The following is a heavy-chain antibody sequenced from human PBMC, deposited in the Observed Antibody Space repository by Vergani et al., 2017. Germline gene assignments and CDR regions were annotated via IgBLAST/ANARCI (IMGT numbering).Heavy chain of an antibody. Sequence: EVQLVESGGGLVQPGGSLRLSCAASGFTFSSYEMNWVRQAPGKGLEWVSYISSSSSYIYYADSVKGRFTISRDNAKNSLYLQMNSLRAEDTAVYYCARDGGGNGDFDYWGQGTLVTVSS. D-gene: IGHD4-23*01. CDR2: ISSSSSYI. J-gene: IGHJ4*02. V-gene: IGHV3-48*03. CDR1: GFTFSSYE. CDR3: ARDGGGNGDFDY.